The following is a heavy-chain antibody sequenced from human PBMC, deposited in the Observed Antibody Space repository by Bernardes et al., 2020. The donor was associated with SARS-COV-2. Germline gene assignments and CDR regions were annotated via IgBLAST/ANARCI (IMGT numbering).Heavy chain of an antibody. CDR3: ARDRSGPWTTGNWFDP. CDR1: GFTFSSYW. Sequence: GGSLRLSCAASGFTFSSYWMHWVRQAPGKGLVWVSRINSDGSSTRYADSVKGRFTISRDNAKNTLYLQMNSLRAEDTAVYYCARDRSGPWTTGNWFDPWGQGTLVTVSS. V-gene: IGHV3-74*01. D-gene: IGHD2-8*02. CDR2: INSDGSST. J-gene: IGHJ5*02.